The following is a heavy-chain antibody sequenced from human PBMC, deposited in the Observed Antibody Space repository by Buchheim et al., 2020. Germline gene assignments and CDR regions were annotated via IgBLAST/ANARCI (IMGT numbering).Heavy chain of an antibody. D-gene: IGHD6-13*01. CDR3: ARVDSSSWHPRYAGYYYYYGMDV. V-gene: IGHV4-34*01. Sequence: QVQLQQWGAGLLKPSETLSLTCAVYGGSFSGYYWSWIRQPPGKGLEWIGEINHSGSTNYNPSLKSRVTISVDTSKNQFSLKLSSVTAADTAVYYCARVDSSSWHPRYAGYYYYYGMDVWGQGTT. J-gene: IGHJ6*02. CDR1: GGSFSGYY. CDR2: INHSGST.